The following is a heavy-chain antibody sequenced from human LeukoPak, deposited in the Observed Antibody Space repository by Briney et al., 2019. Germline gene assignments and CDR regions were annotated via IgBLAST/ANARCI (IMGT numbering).Heavy chain of an antibody. CDR2: IIPIFGTS. V-gene: IGHV1-69*13. CDR3: ARGGIVLPPAPDTH. CDR1: GGTFSSYA. Sequence: SVKVSCKASGGTFSSYAISWVRQAPGQGLEWMGGIIPIFGTSNYAQKFQGRVTFTADESTSTAYMELSSLRSEDTAVYYCARGGIVLPPAPDTHWGQGTLVTVSS. D-gene: IGHD2-2*01. J-gene: IGHJ4*02.